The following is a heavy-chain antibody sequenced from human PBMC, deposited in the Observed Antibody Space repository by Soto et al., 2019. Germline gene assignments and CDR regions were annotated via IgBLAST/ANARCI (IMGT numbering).Heavy chain of an antibody. CDR1: GFTFSSYG. Sequence: PGGSLRLSCAASGFTFSSYGMHWVRQAPGKGLEWVAAISYDGSNKYYADSVKGRFTISRDNSKNTLYLQMNSLRAEDTAVYYCAKDPRRYCTNGVCYTLGFSGFDYRGQGTLVTVSS. V-gene: IGHV3-30*18. CDR3: AKDPRRYCTNGVCYTLGFSGFDY. D-gene: IGHD2-8*01. CDR2: ISYDGSNK. J-gene: IGHJ4*02.